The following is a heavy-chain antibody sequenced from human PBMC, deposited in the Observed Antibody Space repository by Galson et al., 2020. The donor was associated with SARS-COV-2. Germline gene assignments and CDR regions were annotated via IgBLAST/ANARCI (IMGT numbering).Heavy chain of an antibody. J-gene: IGHJ4*02. CDR1: GFTFSSYA. CDR3: ARVPGWSSGWAYFDY. Sequence: TGGSLRLSCAASGFTFSSYAMHWVRQAPGKGLEWVAVISHDGSNKYYADSVKGRFTISRDNSKNTLYLQMNSLRAEDTAVYYCARVPGWSSGWAYFDYWGQGTLVTVSS. D-gene: IGHD6-19*01. CDR2: ISHDGSNK. V-gene: IGHV3-30-3*01.